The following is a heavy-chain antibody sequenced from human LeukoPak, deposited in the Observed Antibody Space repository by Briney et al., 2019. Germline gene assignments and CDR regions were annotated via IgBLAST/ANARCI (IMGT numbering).Heavy chain of an antibody. CDR3: ARGPSGYHIA. CDR1: GLSFSSYA. J-gene: IGHJ4*02. Sequence: PGGSLRLSCAASGLSFSSYAMNWVRQAPGKGLEWVSIIFGDGKNTTYYADSVKGRFTISRDNSKNTLYLQMTSLRAEDTAVYYCARGPSGYHIAGGQGTLVTVAS. D-gene: IGHD3-22*01. V-gene: IGHV3-23*03. CDR2: IFGDGKNTT.